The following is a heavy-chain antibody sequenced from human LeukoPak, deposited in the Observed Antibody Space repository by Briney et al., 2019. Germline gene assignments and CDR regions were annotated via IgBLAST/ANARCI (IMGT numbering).Heavy chain of an antibody. V-gene: IGHV4-39*01. Sequence: SETLSLTCTVSGGSISSSSYYWGWIRQPPGKGLEWIGSIYYSGSTYYNPSLKSRVTISVDTSKNQFSLKLSSETAADTAVYYCASGGQQQLVLNYWGQGTLVTVSS. CDR1: GGSISSSSYY. CDR2: IYYSGST. J-gene: IGHJ4*02. CDR3: ASGGQQQLVLNY. D-gene: IGHD6-13*01.